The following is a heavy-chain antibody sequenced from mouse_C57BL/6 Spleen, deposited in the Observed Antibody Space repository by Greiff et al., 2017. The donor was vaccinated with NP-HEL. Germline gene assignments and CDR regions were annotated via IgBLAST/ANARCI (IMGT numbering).Heavy chain of an antibody. V-gene: IGHV1-4*01. Sequence: VQLQESGAELARPGASVKMSCKASGYTFTSYTMHWVKQRPGQGLEWIGYINPSSGYTKYNQKFKDKATLTADKSSSTAYMQLSSLTSEDSAVYYCAGDYGPDYWGQGTTLTVSS. D-gene: IGHD1-2*01. CDR2: INPSSGYT. CDR3: AGDYGPDY. J-gene: IGHJ2*01. CDR1: GYTFTSYT.